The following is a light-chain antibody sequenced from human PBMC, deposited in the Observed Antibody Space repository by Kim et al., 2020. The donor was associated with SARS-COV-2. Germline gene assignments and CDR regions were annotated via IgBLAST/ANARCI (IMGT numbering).Light chain of an antibody. CDR2: DAS. CDR1: QSVSSH. J-gene: IGKJ2*01. CDR3: QSYTDWLPALFI. V-gene: IGKV3-15*01. Sequence: EIEMTQSPATLSLSPGERATLSCRASQSVSSHLAWYQQKPGQAPRLLIYDASTRATDIPARFSGSGSGTEFTLTINSLQSEDFAVYYCQSYTDWLPALFIFGQGTNLEI.